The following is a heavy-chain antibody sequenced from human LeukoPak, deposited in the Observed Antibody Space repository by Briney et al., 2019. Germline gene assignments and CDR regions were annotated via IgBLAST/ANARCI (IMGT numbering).Heavy chain of an antibody. CDR1: GFSFSSYG. Sequence: GESLRLSCAASGFSFSSYGMSWVRQAPGKGLEWVSAISDSDNSTYYADSVKGRFIISRDNSKNTLYLQMNSLRAEDTAVYYCPSYYFDYWGQGTLVTVSS. CDR3: PSYYFDY. J-gene: IGHJ4*02. V-gene: IGHV3-23*01. CDR2: ISDSDNST.